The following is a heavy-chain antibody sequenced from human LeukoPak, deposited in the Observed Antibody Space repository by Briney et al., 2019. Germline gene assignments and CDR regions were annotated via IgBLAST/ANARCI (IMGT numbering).Heavy chain of an antibody. CDR3: ARRVGRIGTIDFDY. V-gene: IGHV5-51*01. Sequence: GESLKISCKGSGYSFTRYWIGWVRQMPGKGLEWMGTIYPGESDTRYSPSFQGQVTISADKSISTAYLQWSSLKASDTAMYYCARRVGRIGTIDFDYWGQGTLVTVSS. CDR2: IYPGESDT. D-gene: IGHD1-14*01. J-gene: IGHJ4*02. CDR1: GYSFTRYW.